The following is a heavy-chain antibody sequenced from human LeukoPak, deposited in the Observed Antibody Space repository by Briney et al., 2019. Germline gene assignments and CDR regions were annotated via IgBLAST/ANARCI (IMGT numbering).Heavy chain of an antibody. CDR2: ARNKANSYTT. CDR3: ARARSYSSSWYYYYYMDV. Sequence: PGGSLRLSCAASGFTFCDHYMDWVRQAPGKGLEWVGRARNKANSYTTEYAASVKGRFTISRDDSKNSLYLQLNSLKTEDTAVYYCARARSYSSSWYYYYYMDVWGKGTTVTVSS. CDR1: GFTFCDHY. J-gene: IGHJ6*03. D-gene: IGHD6-13*01. V-gene: IGHV3-72*01.